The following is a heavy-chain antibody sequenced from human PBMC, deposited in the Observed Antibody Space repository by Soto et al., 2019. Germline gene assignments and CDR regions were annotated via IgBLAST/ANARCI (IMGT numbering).Heavy chain of an antibody. V-gene: IGHV3-23*01. CDR2: ISGSGANT. Sequence: EVQLSESGGGLVQPGGSLRLSCAASGFTFSSYVMSWFRQAPGKGLEWISVISGSGANTYYADSVKGRFTISRDNFKNTMYLQMNILRAEDTAVYYCAKDAWGVVAGTGAQHWGQGTVVTVSS. CDR3: AKDAWGVVAGTGAQH. CDR1: GFTFSSYV. D-gene: IGHD3-22*01. J-gene: IGHJ1*01.